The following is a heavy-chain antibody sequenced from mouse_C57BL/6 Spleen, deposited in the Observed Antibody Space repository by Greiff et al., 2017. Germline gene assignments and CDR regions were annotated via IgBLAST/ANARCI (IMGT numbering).Heavy chain of an antibody. Sequence: VQLQQSGAELMKPGASVKLSCKATGYTFPGSWIEWVKQRPGHGLEWIGEILPGGGSTNYNEKFKGKATFTADTSSNTAYMQLSSLPTEDSAIYYCARAGSSTVGAPFAYWGQGTLVTVSA. CDR3: ARAGSSTVGAPFAY. CDR1: GYTFPGSW. J-gene: IGHJ3*01. D-gene: IGHD1-1*01. CDR2: ILPGGGST. V-gene: IGHV1-9*01.